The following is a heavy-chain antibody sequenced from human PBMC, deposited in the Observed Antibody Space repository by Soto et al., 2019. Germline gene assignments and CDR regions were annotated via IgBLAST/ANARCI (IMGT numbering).Heavy chain of an antibody. CDR1: GGSMTPYY. J-gene: IGHJ5*01. V-gene: IGHV4-59*01. CDR3: VKAAQLVMQWFNW. Sequence: QVQLQESGAGLVKPSETLSLTCTVSGGSMTPYYWTWIRQSPGKGLKWNGYITFNGTTDYNPSLRNRLTRSVDSTKKLFSMRLSSVSAADTAIYYCVKAAQLVMQWFNWWGPGVLVTFSS. CDR2: ITFNGTT. D-gene: IGHD6-6*01.